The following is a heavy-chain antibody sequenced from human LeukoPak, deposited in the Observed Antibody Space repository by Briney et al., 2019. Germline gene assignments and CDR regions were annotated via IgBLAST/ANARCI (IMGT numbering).Heavy chain of an antibody. V-gene: IGHV3-30*03. CDR2: ISYGGSNK. CDR3: AIVAAADAFDI. Sequence: PGRSLRLSCAASGFTFSSYGMHWVRQAPGKGLEWVAVISYGGSNKYYADSVKGRFTISRDNSKNTLYLQMNSLRAEDTAVYYCAIVAAADAFDIWGQGKMVTVSS. D-gene: IGHD6-13*01. CDR1: GFTFSSYG. J-gene: IGHJ3*02.